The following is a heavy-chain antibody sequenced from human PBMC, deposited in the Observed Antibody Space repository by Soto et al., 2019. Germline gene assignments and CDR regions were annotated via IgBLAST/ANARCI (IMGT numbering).Heavy chain of an antibody. Sequence: GGSLRLSCAASGFTFSSYGMHWVRQAPGKGLEWVAVISYDGSNKYYADSVKGRFTISRDNSKNTLYLQMNSLRAEDTAVYYCAKVGGGSDYWDYWGQGTLVTVSS. D-gene: IGHD2-15*01. CDR3: AKVGGGSDYWDY. CDR1: GFTFSSYG. CDR2: ISYDGSNK. J-gene: IGHJ4*02. V-gene: IGHV3-30*18.